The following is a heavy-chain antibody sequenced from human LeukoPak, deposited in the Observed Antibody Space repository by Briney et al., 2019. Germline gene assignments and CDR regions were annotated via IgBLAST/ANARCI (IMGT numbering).Heavy chain of an antibody. J-gene: IGHJ4*02. Sequence: GGSLRLSCAASGFTFSHAWMSWVRQAPGKGLEWVGRIKSKTDGGATDYAAPVKGRFTISRDDSKNTLHLQMNSLKSDDTAVYYCTIATRYCSGTTCSGVYFDYWGQGTLVTVSS. D-gene: IGHD2-2*01. CDR3: TIATRYCSGTTCSGVYFDY. CDR1: GFTFSHAW. V-gene: IGHV3-15*01. CDR2: IKSKTDGGAT.